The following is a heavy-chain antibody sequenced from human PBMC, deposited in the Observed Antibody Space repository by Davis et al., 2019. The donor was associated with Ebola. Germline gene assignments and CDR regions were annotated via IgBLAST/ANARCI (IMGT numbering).Heavy chain of an antibody. Sequence: GGSLRLSCAASGFTFSSYSMNWVRQAPGKGLEWVSSISSSSSYIYYADSVKGRFTISRDNAKNSLYLQMNSLRAEDTAVYYCARLLSFGELFSYYFDYWGQGTLVTVSS. CDR3: ARLLSFGELFSYYFDY. J-gene: IGHJ4*02. D-gene: IGHD3-10*01. V-gene: IGHV3-21*01. CDR2: ISSSSSYI. CDR1: GFTFSSYS.